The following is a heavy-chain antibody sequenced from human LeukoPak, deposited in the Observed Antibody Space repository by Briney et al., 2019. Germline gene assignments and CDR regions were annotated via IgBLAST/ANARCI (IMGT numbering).Heavy chain of an antibody. CDR2: IYYSGST. CDR1: GGSISSYY. Sequence: SETLSLTCTVSGGSISSYYWSWIRQPPGKGLEWIGYIYYSGSTNYNPSLKSRVTISVDTSTNQFSLKLSSVTAADTAVYYCARAGYSSGWGAFDIWGQGTMVTVSS. J-gene: IGHJ3*02. D-gene: IGHD6-19*01. V-gene: IGHV4-59*01. CDR3: ARAGYSSGWGAFDI.